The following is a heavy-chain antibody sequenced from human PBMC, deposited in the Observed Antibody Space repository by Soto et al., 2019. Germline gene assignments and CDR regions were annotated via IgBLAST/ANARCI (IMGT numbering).Heavy chain of an antibody. CDR2: IYYSGST. D-gene: IGHD6-13*01. Sequence: SETLSLTCTVAGGSISNYYWSWIRQPPGRGLEWIGHIYYSGSTNYNPSLKSRVTISVDTSKNQFSLKLSSVTAADTAVYYCARRYSSSFDVWGQGTLVTVSS. CDR1: GGSISNYY. V-gene: IGHV4-59*08. CDR3: ARRYSSSFDV. J-gene: IGHJ4*02.